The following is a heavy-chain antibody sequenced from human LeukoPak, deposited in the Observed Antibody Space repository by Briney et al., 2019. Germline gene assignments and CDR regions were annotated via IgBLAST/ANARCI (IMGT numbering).Heavy chain of an antibody. CDR3: ARVDWNRDAFDI. D-gene: IGHD1-1*01. J-gene: IGHJ3*02. CDR1: GFTFSSYS. CDR2: ISSSSSTI. Sequence: GGSLTLSCAASGFTFSSYSMNWVRQAPGKGLEWVSYISSSSSTIYYAGSVKGRFTISRDNAKNSLYLQMNSLRDEDTAVYYCARVDWNRDAFDIWGQGTMVTVSS. V-gene: IGHV3-48*02.